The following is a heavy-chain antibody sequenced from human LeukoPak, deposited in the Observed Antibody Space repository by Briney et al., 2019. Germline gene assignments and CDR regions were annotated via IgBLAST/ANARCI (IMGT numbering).Heavy chain of an antibody. CDR2: IYPGDSDT. D-gene: IGHD2/OR15-2a*01. Sequence: LGESLKISCKGSGYSFTSYWIGWVRQMPGKGLEWMGIIYPGDSDTRYSPSFQGQVTISADKSISTAYLQWSSLKASDSAMYYCGRTDYLVQGLSWFDPWGQGTLVTVSS. V-gene: IGHV5-51*01. J-gene: IGHJ5*02. CDR1: GYSFTSYW. CDR3: GRTDYLVQGLSWFDP.